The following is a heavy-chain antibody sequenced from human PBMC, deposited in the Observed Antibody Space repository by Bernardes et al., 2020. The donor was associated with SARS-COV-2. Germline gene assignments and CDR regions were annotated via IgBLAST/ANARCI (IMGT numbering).Heavy chain of an antibody. Sequence: LRLSCAASGFTFSSYGMHWVRQAPGKGLEWVAVIWYDGSNKYYADSVKGRFTISRDNSKNTLYLQMNSLRAEDTAVYYCARDEEMYCSTTSCYASDAFDMWGQGTMVTVSS. D-gene: IGHD2-2*01. CDR1: GFTFSSYG. V-gene: IGHV3-33*01. CDR3: ARDEEMYCSTTSCYASDAFDM. CDR2: IWYDGSNK. J-gene: IGHJ3*02.